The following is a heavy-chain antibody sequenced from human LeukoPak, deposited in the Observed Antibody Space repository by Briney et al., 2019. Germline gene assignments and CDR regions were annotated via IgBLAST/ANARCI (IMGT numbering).Heavy chain of an antibody. CDR1: GFTFSNYW. CDR3: ARGGETSNWYPGYFDY. CDR2: IKSEGSST. J-gene: IGHJ4*02. V-gene: IGHV3-74*01. D-gene: IGHD6-13*01. Sequence: GGSPRLSCAASGFTFSNYWMHWVRQAPGKGPVWVSRIKSEGSSTRFADSVQGRFTIARDNGKNTLYLQMNSLRAEDTAVYYCARGGETSNWYPGYFDYWGQGALVTVSS.